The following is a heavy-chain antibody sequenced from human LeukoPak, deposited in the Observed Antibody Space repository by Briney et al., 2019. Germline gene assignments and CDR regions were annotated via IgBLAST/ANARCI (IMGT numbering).Heavy chain of an antibody. Sequence: GGSLRLSCAASGFTFSSYAMSWVRQAPGKGLEWVSSISGSGGSTYDADSVKGRLTISRDNSKNTLYLQMNSLRAEDTAVYYCVKASVYESSGYYYYFDYWGQGTLVTVSS. J-gene: IGHJ4*02. D-gene: IGHD3-22*01. CDR2: ISGSGGST. V-gene: IGHV3-23*01. CDR1: GFTFSSYA. CDR3: VKASVYESSGYYYYFDY.